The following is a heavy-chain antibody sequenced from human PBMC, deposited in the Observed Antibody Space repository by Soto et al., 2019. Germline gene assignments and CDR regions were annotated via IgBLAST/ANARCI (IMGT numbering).Heavy chain of an antibody. CDR1: GFTFSSYA. CDR3: ARDAHVLDGSGSYYYDYYYGMDV. V-gene: IGHV3-30-3*01. D-gene: IGHD3-10*01. CDR2: ISYDGSNK. Sequence: QVQLVESGGGVVQPGRSLRLSCAASGFTFSSYAMHWVRQAPGKGLEWVAVISYDGSNKYYADSVKGRFTISRDNSKNTLYLQMNSLRAEDTAVYYCARDAHVLDGSGSYYYDYYYGMDVWGQGTTVTVSS. J-gene: IGHJ6*02.